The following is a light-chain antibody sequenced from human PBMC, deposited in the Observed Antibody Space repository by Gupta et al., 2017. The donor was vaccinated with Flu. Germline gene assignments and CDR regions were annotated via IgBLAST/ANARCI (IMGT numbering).Light chain of an antibody. Sequence: EIVLTQSPATLSLSPGETGTLSCRARLSIGTNVAWSQQKPGQPPRLLIYAASTRATGTPARFSGSGSGTEFSLTISSLQSEDFAVYYCQQYNNGPPLTFGGGTKAEMK. V-gene: IGKV3-15*01. J-gene: IGKJ4*01. CDR3: QQYNNGPPLT. CDR2: AAS. CDR1: LSIGTN.